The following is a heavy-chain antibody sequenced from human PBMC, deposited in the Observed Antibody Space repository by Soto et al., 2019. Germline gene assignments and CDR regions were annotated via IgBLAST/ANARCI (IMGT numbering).Heavy chain of an antibody. CDR1: GGSFSGYY. CDR3: ASVSSSARRYYYGMDV. CDR2: INHSGST. D-gene: IGHD6-6*01. V-gene: IGHV4-34*01. Sequence: PSETLSLTCAVYGGSFSGYYWSWIRQPPGKGLEWIGEINHSGSTNYNPSLKSRVTISVDTSKNQFSLKLSSVTAADTAVYYCASVSSSARRYYYGMDVWGQGTTVTVSS. J-gene: IGHJ6*02.